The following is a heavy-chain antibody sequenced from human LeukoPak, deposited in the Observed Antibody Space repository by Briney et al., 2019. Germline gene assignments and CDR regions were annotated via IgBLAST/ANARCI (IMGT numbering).Heavy chain of an antibody. Sequence: SETLSLTCTVSVGSISSYYWSWIRQPPGRGLEWFGYIYYSGSTNHNTSLKSRVTISVETSKNQFSLKLSSMAAADTAGYYRSRLFGYCTNGVCPNYWGEGTVVTVSS. D-gene: IGHD2-8*01. CDR1: VGSISSYY. V-gene: IGHV4-59*08. J-gene: IGHJ4*02. CDR3: SRLFGYCTNGVCPNY. CDR2: IYYSGST.